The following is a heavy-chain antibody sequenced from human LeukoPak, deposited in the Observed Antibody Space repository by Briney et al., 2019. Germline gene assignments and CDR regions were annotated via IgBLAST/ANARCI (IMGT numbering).Heavy chain of an antibody. Sequence: SETLSLTCTVSGGSISNYYWSWIRQPPGKGLEWIGEINHSGSTNYNPSLKSRVTISVDTSKNQFSLKLSSVTAADTAVYYCARFDILTGYDYWGQGTLVTVSS. CDR1: GGSISNYY. D-gene: IGHD3-9*01. CDR2: INHSGST. V-gene: IGHV4-34*01. CDR3: ARFDILTGYDY. J-gene: IGHJ4*02.